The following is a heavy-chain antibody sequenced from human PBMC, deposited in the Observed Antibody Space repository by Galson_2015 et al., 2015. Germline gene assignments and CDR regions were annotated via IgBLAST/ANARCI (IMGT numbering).Heavy chain of an antibody. J-gene: IGHJ4*02. CDR3: ARVLVVPAAFPYFDY. CDR2: IIPIFGTA. V-gene: IGHV1-69*13. CDR1: GGTFSSYA. Sequence: SVKVSCKASGGTFSSYAISWVRQAPGQGLEWMGGIIPIFGTANYAQKFQGRVTITADESTSTAYMELSSLRSEDTAVYYCARVLVVPAAFPYFDYWGQGTLVTVSS. D-gene: IGHD2-2*01.